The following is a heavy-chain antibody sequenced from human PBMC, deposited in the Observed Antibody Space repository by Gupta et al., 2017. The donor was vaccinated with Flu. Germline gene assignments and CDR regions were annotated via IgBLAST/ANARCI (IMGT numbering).Heavy chain of an antibody. CDR3: AREGGMTTVTKDFDY. J-gene: IGHJ4*02. CDR2: IWYDGSNK. V-gene: IGHV3-33*01. Sequence: APGKGLEWVAVIWYDGSNKYYADSVKGRFTISRDNSKNTLYLQMNSLRAEDTAVYYCAREGGMTTVTKDFDYWGQGTLVTVSS. D-gene: IGHD4-17*01.